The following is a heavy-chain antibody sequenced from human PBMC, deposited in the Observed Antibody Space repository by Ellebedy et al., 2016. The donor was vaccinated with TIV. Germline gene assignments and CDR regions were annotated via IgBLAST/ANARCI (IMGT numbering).Heavy chain of an antibody. CDR3: AKDEAAYGDYSHYYYGVDV. V-gene: IGHV3-74*01. D-gene: IGHD4-17*01. Sequence: GESLKISXEVSGLTFSGYWMHWVRQAPGKGLVWVSRITNDGSETRYADSVKGRFTISRDNARKTVYLQMSSLRAEDTAVYYCAKDEAAYGDYSHYYYGVDVWGQGTPVTVSS. CDR1: GLTFSGYW. CDR2: ITNDGSET. J-gene: IGHJ6*02.